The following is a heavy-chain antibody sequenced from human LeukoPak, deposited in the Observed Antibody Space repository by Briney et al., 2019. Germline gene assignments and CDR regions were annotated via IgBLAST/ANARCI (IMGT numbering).Heavy chain of an antibody. CDR2: INHSGST. V-gene: IGHV4-34*01. CDR1: GGSFSGYY. Sequence: PSETLSLTCAVYGGSFSGYYWSWIRQPPGKGLEWIGEINHSGSTNYNPSLKSRVTISVDTSKNQFSLRLSSVTAADTAVYYCARGSKIYLWFGESRGAEYFQHWGQGTLVTVSS. J-gene: IGHJ1*01. D-gene: IGHD3-10*01. CDR3: ARGSKIYLWFGESRGAEYFQH.